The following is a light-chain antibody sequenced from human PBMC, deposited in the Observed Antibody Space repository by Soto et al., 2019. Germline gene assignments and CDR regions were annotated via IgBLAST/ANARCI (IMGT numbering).Light chain of an antibody. J-gene: IGKJ2*03. CDR1: QSVSRSL. Sequence: EIVLTQSPGTLSLSPGERATLSCRASQSVSRSLLAWYQQKPGQAPRLLIYGASTRATGIADRFSGSGSGTDFTLSISRLEPEDFALYYCQQYGNPPRYSFGQGTKLEIK. CDR3: QQYGNPPRYS. CDR2: GAS. V-gene: IGKV3-20*01.